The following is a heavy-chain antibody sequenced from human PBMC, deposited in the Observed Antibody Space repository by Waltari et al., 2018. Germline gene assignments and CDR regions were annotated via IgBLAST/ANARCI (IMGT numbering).Heavy chain of an antibody. CDR1: GFRFRRCH. CDR3: TKMRRNLPRDIIDN. V-gene: IGHV3-23*01. CDR2: TSASSGST. J-gene: IGHJ4*02. Sequence: EVQLLESGGCLVQRGGFLRLRCDVLGFRFRRCHISWVRHTPGKGLEWVAGTSASSGSTYYADSVQGRFTISRDNSKKRVFLQMNSLRAEDTATYYCTKMRRNLPRDIIDNWGQGTQVIIAS.